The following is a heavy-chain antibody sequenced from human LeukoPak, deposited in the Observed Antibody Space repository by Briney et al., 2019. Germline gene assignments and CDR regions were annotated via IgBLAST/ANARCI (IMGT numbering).Heavy chain of an antibody. CDR3: ARGRWELPY. J-gene: IGHJ4*02. V-gene: IGHV4-39*01. Sequence: SETLSLTCTVSGGSISSSNYYWGWFRQSPGKGLEWIGTFYYGGSTYYNSSLKSRVTISVDTSKNQFSLKLSSVTAADTAVYYCARGRWELPYWGQGTLVTVSS. CDR2: FYYGGST. CDR1: GGSISSSNYY. D-gene: IGHD2-15*01.